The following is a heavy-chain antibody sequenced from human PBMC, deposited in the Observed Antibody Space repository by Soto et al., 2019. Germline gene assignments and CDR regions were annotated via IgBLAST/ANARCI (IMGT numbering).Heavy chain of an antibody. J-gene: IGHJ5*02. CDR1: GYSFTSYW. V-gene: IGHV5-10-1*01. CDR3: ARRTIFGVVTNNWFGP. CDR2: IDPSDSYT. Sequence: PGESLKISCKGSGYSFTSYWISWVRQMPGKGLEWMGRIDPSDSYTNYSPSFQGHVTISADKSISTAYLQWSSLKASDTAMYYCARRTIFGVVTNNWFGPWGQGTLVTV. D-gene: IGHD3-3*01.